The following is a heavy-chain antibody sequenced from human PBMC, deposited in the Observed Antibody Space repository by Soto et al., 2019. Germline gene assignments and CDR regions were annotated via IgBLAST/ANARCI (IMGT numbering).Heavy chain of an antibody. D-gene: IGHD3-16*02. CDR1: GGSISSGGYY. V-gene: IGHV4-31*03. Sequence: QVQLQESGPGLVKPSQTLSLTCTVSGGSISSGGYYWSWIRQHPGKGLEWIGNIYYSGSTYYNPSLKRRVTISVDTSKNQFSLKLSSVTAADTAVYYCARGDYIWGSYRYTENWFDPWGQGTLVTVSS. CDR3: ARGDYIWGSYRYTENWFDP. J-gene: IGHJ5*02. CDR2: IYYSGST.